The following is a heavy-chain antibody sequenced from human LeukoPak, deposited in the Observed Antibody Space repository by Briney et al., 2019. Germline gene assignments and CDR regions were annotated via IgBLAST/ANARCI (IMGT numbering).Heavy chain of an antibody. J-gene: IGHJ4*02. CDR3: ARHAITMVRGVISYFDY. CDR2: IYYSGST. V-gene: IGHV4-39*01. D-gene: IGHD3-10*01. CDR1: GGSISSSSYY. Sequence: SETLSLTCTVSGGSISSSSYYWGWIRQPPGKGLGWIGSIYYSGSTYYNPSLKSRVTISVDTSKNQFSLKLSSVTAADTAVYYCARHAITMVRGVISYFDYWGQGTLVTVSS.